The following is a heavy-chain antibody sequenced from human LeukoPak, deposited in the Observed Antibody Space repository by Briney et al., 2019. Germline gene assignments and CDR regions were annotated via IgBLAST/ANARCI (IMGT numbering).Heavy chain of an antibody. CDR2: IYYTGTT. J-gene: IGHJ4*02. D-gene: IGHD2-21*02. CDR3: ARSRFNGDVFYYFDS. V-gene: IGHV4-39*07. Sequence: SETLSLTCTVSGGSISSSLYHWGWIRQSPGKNLEWLGSIYYTGTTHYNPSLKSRVTISVDTSKNQISLTLSSVTAADTALYFCARSRFNGDVFYYFDSWGQGTLVTVSS. CDR1: GGSISSSLYH.